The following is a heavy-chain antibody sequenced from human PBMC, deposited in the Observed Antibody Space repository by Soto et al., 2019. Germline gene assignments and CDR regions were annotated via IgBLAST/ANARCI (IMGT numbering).Heavy chain of an antibody. CDR2: ISSSSSTI. V-gene: IGHV3-48*02. D-gene: IGHD3-3*01. CDR3: ARDTQDDFWSGYYRDF. J-gene: IGHJ4*02. Sequence: EVQLVESGGGLVQPGGSLRLSCAASGFTFSSYSMNWVRQAPGKGLAWVSYISSSSSTIYYADSVKGRFTISRDNAKNSLYLQMNSLRDEDTAVYYCARDTQDDFWSGYYRDFRGQGTLVTVSS. CDR1: GFTFSSYS.